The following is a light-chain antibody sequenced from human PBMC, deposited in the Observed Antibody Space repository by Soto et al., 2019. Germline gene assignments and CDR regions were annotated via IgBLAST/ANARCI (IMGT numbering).Light chain of an antibody. CDR1: SSDVGRYNY. CDR3: TSFTSSTPRWV. CDR2: DVT. J-gene: IGLJ3*02. Sequence: QSALTQPASVSGSPGQSITISCTGTSSDVGRYNYVSWYQQYPGTAPKLMIYDVTNRPSGVSNRFSGSKSGNTASLTISGLQPEDEADYYCTSFTSSTPRWVFGGGTQLTVL. V-gene: IGLV2-14*01.